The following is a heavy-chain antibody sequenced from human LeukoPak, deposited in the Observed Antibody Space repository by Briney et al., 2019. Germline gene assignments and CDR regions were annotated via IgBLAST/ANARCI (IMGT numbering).Heavy chain of an antibody. CDR3: ASGLHFSGGSEDFDY. J-gene: IGHJ4*02. CDR1: GGTFSSYA. D-gene: IGHD2-15*01. Sequence: SVKVSCKASGGTFSSYAISWVRQAPGQGLEWMGGIIPIFGTANYAQKFQGRVTITADESTSTAYMELSSLRSEDTAVYYCASGLHFSGGSEDFDYWGQGTLVTVSS. CDR2: IIPIFGTA. V-gene: IGHV1-69*13.